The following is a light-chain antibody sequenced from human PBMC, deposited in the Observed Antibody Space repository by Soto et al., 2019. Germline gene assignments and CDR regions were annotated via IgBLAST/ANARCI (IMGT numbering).Light chain of an antibody. J-gene: IGKJ4*01. CDR3: QQYGSSLLT. V-gene: IGKV3-20*01. CDR1: QSVSSNY. CDR2: GAS. Sequence: EIVLTQSPGTLSLSPGERATLSCRASQSVSSNYLDWYQQRPGQAPRILIYGASTRANGIPDRFSGSGSGTDFTLTISRLEPEDSAVYYCQQYGSSLLTFGGGTKVEIK.